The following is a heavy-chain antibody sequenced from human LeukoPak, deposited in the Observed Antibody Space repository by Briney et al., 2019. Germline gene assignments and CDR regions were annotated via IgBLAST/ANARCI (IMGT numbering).Heavy chain of an antibody. J-gene: IGHJ1*01. V-gene: IGHV3-30*18. CDR3: AKEGPNYDSSGYYSGYFQH. Sequence: GRSLRLSCAASGFTFSSYGMHWVRQAPGKGLEWVAVISYDGSNKYYADSVKGRFTISRDNSKNTLYLQMNSLRAEDTAVYYCAKEGPNYDSSGYYSGYFQHWGQGTLVTVSS. CDR2: ISYDGSNK. CDR1: GFTFSSYG. D-gene: IGHD3-22*01.